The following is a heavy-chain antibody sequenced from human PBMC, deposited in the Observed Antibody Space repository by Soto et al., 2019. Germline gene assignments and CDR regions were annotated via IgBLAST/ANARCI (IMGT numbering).Heavy chain of an antibody. Sequence: EKQLVESGGALAQPGGSLRLSCVGSGFTFSIYALTWVRQAPGKGLEWVSLITNNGDTTFFGDSVKGRFSISRDNSKNTVYLQLENLRAEETAVYYCAMSAGYGGAFDVWGQGTMVAVSS. CDR2: ITNNGDTT. V-gene: IGHV3-23*04. CDR1: GFTFSIYA. D-gene: IGHD5-12*01. J-gene: IGHJ3*01. CDR3: AMSAGYGGAFDV.